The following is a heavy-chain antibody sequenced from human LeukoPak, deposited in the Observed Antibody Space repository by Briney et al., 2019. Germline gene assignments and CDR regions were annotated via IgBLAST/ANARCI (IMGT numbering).Heavy chain of an antibody. CDR2: INHSGST. CDR3: ARGADIVLMVYAAASSYFDY. D-gene: IGHD2-8*01. Sequence: GSLRLSCAASGFTFSSYAMSWIRQPPGKGLEWIGEINHSGSTNYNPSLKSRVTISVDTSKNQFSLKLSSVTAADTAVYYCARGADIVLMVYAAASSYFDYWGQGTLVTVSS. J-gene: IGHJ4*02. CDR1: GFTFSSYA. V-gene: IGHV4-34*01.